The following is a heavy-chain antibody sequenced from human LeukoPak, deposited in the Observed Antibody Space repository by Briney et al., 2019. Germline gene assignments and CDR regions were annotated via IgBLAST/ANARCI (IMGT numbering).Heavy chain of an antibody. D-gene: IGHD5-18*01. Sequence: KPSETLSLTCTVSGGSISSSSYYWGWIRQPPGKGLEWIGSIYYSGSTNYNPSLKSRVTISVDTSKNQFSLKLSSVTAADTAVYYCARRVQLWSRGVWYFDLWGRGTLVTVSS. J-gene: IGHJ2*01. CDR2: IYYSGST. V-gene: IGHV4-39*07. CDR3: ARRVQLWSRGVWYFDL. CDR1: GGSISSSSYY.